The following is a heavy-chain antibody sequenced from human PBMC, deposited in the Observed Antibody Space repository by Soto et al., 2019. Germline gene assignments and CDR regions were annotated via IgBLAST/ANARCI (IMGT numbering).Heavy chain of an antibody. Sequence: GESLKISCKGSGYSFTSYWISWVRQMPGKGLEWMGRIDPSDSYTNYSPSFQGHVTISADKSISTAYLQWSSLKASDTAMYYCARHVPGGGYDVYGDSDYFDYWGQGTLVTVSS. CDR3: ARHVPGGGYDVYGDSDYFDY. V-gene: IGHV5-10-1*01. CDR2: IDPSDSYT. CDR1: GYSFTSYW. J-gene: IGHJ4*02. D-gene: IGHD5-12*01.